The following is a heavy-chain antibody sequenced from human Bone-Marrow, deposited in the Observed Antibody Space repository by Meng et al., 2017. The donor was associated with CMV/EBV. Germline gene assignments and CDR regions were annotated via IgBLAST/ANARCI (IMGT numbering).Heavy chain of an antibody. V-gene: IGHV3-23*01. D-gene: IGHD2-2*01. J-gene: IGHJ4*02. CDR2: FSGGLDTT. CDR1: GFNFNNYA. Sequence: GESLKISGAASGFNFNNYAMSWVGQTRGKGLEWVSTFSGGLDTTYNADSVRGRFTTSRDNSKNTFSLQMNRLGVDDTAIYYCAKAVFATCIGATCYRFDDWGRGTLVTVSS. CDR3: AKAVFATCIGATCYRFDD.